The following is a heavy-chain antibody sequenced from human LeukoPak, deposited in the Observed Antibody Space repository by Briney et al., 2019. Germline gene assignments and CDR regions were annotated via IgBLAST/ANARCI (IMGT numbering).Heavy chain of an antibody. CDR2: ISGSGGNT. J-gene: IGHJ1*01. D-gene: IGHD3-22*01. CDR3: AKDSDYYHSSGYHYAYFQH. V-gene: IGHV3-23*01. CDR1: GFTFSSYA. Sequence: PGGSLRLSCAASGFTFSSYAMSWVRQAPGKGLEWVSAISGSGGNTYYADSVKGRFTISRDNAKNSLYLQMNSLRDEDTAVYYCAKDSDYYHSSGYHYAYFQHWGQGTLVTVSS.